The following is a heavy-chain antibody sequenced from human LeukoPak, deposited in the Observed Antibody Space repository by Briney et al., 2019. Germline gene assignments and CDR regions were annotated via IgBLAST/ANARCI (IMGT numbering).Heavy chain of an antibody. V-gene: IGHV3-48*02. CDR3: ARVLTASDY. J-gene: IGHJ4*02. Sequence: GGSLRLSCAASGFTFSAYSMNWVRQAPGRGLEWASYISGSSSTIYYADSVKGRFTISRDNAKNSLSLQMNSLRDEDTAVYYCARVLTASDYWGQGTLVTVSS. CDR2: ISGSSSTI. CDR1: GFTFSAYS. D-gene: IGHD1-14*01.